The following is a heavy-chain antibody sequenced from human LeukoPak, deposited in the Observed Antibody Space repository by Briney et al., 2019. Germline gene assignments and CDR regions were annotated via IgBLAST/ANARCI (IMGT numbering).Heavy chain of an antibody. CDR2: ISGDSFTT. D-gene: IGHD5-24*01. J-gene: IGHJ5*02. CDR1: GFTFRQSS. Sequence: GGSLRLSCGVSGFTFRQSSMTWVRQVPGKGQDWVSVISGDSFTTFYADSVKGRFTISRDNSKDTLYLQMNNLRADDTAIYYCAKYFNGYNRYFDPWGQGTLVTVSS. V-gene: IGHV3-23*01. CDR3: AKYFNGYNRYFDP.